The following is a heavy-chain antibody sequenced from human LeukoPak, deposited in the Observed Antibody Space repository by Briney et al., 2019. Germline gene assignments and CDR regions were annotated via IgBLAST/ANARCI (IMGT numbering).Heavy chain of an antibody. CDR3: ASIVGATRRKNYYYYGMDV. V-gene: IGHV4-4*02. CDR1: GGSISSSNW. D-gene: IGHD1-26*01. CDR2: IYHSGST. J-gene: IGHJ6*02. Sequence: PSETLSLTCAVSGGSISSSNWWSWVRQPPGKGLEWIGEIYHSGSTNYNPSLKSRVTISVDTSKNQFSLKLSSVTAADTAVYYCASIVGATRRKNYYYYGMDVWGQGTTVTVSS.